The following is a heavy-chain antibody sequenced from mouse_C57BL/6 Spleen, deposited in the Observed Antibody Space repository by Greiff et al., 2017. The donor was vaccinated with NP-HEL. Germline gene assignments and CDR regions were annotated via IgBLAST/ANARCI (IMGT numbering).Heavy chain of an antibody. D-gene: IGHD2-4*01. J-gene: IGHJ3*01. CDR3: ARIDSWFAY. Sequence: EVKVVESEGGLVQPGSSMKLSCTASGFTFSDYYMAWVRQVPEKGLEWVANINYDGSSTYYLDSLKSRFIISRDNAKNILYLQMSSLKSEDTATYYCARIDSWFAYWGQGTLVTVSA. CDR1: GFTFSDYY. CDR2: INYDGSST. V-gene: IGHV5-16*01.